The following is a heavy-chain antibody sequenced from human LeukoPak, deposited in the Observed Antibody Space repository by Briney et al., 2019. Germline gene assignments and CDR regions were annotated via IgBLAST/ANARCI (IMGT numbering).Heavy chain of an antibody. Sequence: PSETLSLTCTVSGGSISSGGYYWSWIRQHPEKGLEWIGYIYYSGSTNYNPSLKSRVIISVDTSKNQFSLKLSSVTAADTAVYYCARWTIVADRSDAFDIWGQGTMVTVSS. D-gene: IGHD2-21*01. CDR3: ARWTIVADRSDAFDI. J-gene: IGHJ3*02. CDR2: IYYSGST. V-gene: IGHV4-61*08. CDR1: GGSISSGGYY.